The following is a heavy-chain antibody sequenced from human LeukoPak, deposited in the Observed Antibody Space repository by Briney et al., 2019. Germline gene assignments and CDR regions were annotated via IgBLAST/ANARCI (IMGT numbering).Heavy chain of an antibody. D-gene: IGHD6-19*01. V-gene: IGHV4-34*01. CDR2: VNHSGST. Sequence: SETLSLTCTVYGGSFSGFYWSWVRQPPGKGLEWVGQVNHSGSTNYNPSLKSRVTISVDTSKNQFSLNLSSVTAADTAVYYCARGGVAVAGVPYYYYGMDVWGQGTTVTVSS. CDR1: GGSFSGFY. CDR3: ARGGVAVAGVPYYYYGMDV. J-gene: IGHJ6*02.